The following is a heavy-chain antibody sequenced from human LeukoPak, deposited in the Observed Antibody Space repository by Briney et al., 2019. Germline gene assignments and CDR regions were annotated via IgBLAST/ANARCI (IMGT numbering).Heavy chain of an antibody. D-gene: IGHD1-1*01. CDR2: INHSGST. J-gene: IGHJ4*02. CDR1: VGSFSGYY. CDR3: ASGWNDDY. V-gene: IGHV4-34*01. Sequence: SETLSLTCAVYVGSFSGYYWSWIRQPPGKGLEWIGEINHSGSTNYNPSLKSRVTISVDTSKNQFSLKLSSVTAADTAVYYCASGWNDDYWGQGTLVTVSS.